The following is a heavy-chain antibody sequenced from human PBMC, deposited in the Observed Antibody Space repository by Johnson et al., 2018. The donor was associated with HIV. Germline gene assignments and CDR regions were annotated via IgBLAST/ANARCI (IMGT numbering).Heavy chain of an antibody. D-gene: IGHD3-16*01. J-gene: IGHJ3*02. CDR2: ISGSGGST. CDR3: ARAKTPYDYVWGSYWGAFDI. V-gene: IGHV3-23*04. CDR1: GFTFSSYA. Sequence: VQLVESGGGLVQPGGSLRLSCAASGFTFSSYAMSWVRQAPGKGLEWVSGISGSGGSTYNADSVKGRFTISRDNSKNTLYVQMNSLRAEDTAVYYCARAKTPYDYVWGSYWGAFDIWGQGTMVTVSS.